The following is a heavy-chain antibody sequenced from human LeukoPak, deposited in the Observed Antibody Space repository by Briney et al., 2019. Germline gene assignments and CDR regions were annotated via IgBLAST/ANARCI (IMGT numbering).Heavy chain of an antibody. CDR1: GYTFTGYY. CDR2: INPNSGDT. J-gene: IGHJ4*02. D-gene: IGHD3-22*01. V-gene: IGHV1-2*02. CDR3: ARGFRLSDYYDSSGSDY. Sequence: ASVKVSCKTSGYTFTGYYMHWVRQAPGQGLEWMGWINPNSGDTKYAQKFQSRVTMTRDTSITTAYMDLGRLRFDDTAIYYCARGFRLSDYYDSSGSDYWGQGTLVSVSS.